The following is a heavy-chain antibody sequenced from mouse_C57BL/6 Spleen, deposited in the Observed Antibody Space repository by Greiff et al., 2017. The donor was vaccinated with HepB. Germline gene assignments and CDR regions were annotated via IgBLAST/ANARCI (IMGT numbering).Heavy chain of an antibody. Sequence: EVKVEESGGGLVQPKGSLKLSCAASGFSFNTYAMNWVRQAPGKGVEWVARIRSKSNNYATYYADSVKDRFTISRDDSGNKLYLQMNNLKTDDTAMYYCVRQGMDYWGQGTSVTVSS. J-gene: IGHJ4*01. CDR1: GFSFNTYA. CDR2: IRSKSNNYAT. V-gene: IGHV10-1*01. CDR3: VRQGMDY.